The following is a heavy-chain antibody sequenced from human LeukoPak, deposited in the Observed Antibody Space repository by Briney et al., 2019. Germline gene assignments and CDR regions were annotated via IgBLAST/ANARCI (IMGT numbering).Heavy chain of an antibody. CDR2: FDPEDGET. J-gene: IGHJ4*02. Sequence: ASVKVSCTVSGYTLTELSMHWVRQAPGKGLEWMGGFDPEDGETIYAQKFQGRVTMTEDTSTDTAYMELSSLRSEDTAVYYCATEDYGVQRFWYWGQGTLVTVSS. D-gene: IGHD4-17*01. CDR3: ATEDYGVQRFWY. CDR1: GYTLTELS. V-gene: IGHV1-24*01.